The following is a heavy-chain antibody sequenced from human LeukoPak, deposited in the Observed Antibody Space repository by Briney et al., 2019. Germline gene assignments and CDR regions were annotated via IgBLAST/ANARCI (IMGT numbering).Heavy chain of an antibody. V-gene: IGHV3-53*01. CDR2: IYSGGST. Sequence: GGSLRLSCAASGFTVSSNYMSWVRQAPGKGLEWVSVIYSGGSTYYADSVKGRFTISRDNSKNTLYLQMNSLRAEDTAVYYCARVPLWFGELLPQAGYYYYMNVWGKGTTVTVSS. CDR1: GFTVSSNY. CDR3: ARVPLWFGELLPQAGYYYYMNV. D-gene: IGHD3-10*01. J-gene: IGHJ6*03.